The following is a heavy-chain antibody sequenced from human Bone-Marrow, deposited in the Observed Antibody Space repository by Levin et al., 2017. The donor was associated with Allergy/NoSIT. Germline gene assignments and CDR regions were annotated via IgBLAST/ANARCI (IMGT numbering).Heavy chain of an antibody. CDR2: ISYDGSNK. D-gene: IGHD6-19*01. CDR3: ARDLGDSSGWYVGAFDI. V-gene: IGHV3-30-3*01. Sequence: GESLKISCAASGFTFSSYAMHWVRQAPGKGLEWVAVISYDGSNKYYADSVKGRFTISRDNSKNTLYLQMNSLRAEDTAVYYCARDLGDSSGWYVGAFDIWGQGTMVTVSS. J-gene: IGHJ3*02. CDR1: GFTFSSYA.